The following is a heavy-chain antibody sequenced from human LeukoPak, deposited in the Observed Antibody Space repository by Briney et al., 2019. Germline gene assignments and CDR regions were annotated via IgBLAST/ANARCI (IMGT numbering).Heavy chain of an antibody. CDR1: GYTVTSYY. J-gene: IGHJ5*02. CDR3: ARDVVPAALGVNNWFDP. CDR2: INPSGGST. D-gene: IGHD2-2*01. V-gene: IGHV1-46*01. Sequence: ASVKVSCKASGYTVTSYYMHWVRQAPGQGLEWMGIINPSGGSTSYAQKFQGRVTMTRDTSTSTVYMELSSLRSGDTAAYYCARDVVPAALGVNNWFDPWGQGTLVTVSS.